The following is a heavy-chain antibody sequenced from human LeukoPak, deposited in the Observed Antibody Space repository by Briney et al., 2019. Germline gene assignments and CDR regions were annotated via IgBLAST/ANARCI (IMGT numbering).Heavy chain of an antibody. CDR3: ARDRGYSYGPTFDY. CDR1: GGSISNYY. CDR2: IYSSGNT. Sequence: PSETLSLTCTVSGGSISNYYWSWIRQPAGKGLEYIGRIYSSGNTNYNPSLKSRVTMSVDTAKNQFSLNMTSVTAADTAVYYCARDRGYSYGPTFDYWGRGTLVTVSS. J-gene: IGHJ4*02. D-gene: IGHD5-18*01. V-gene: IGHV4-4*07.